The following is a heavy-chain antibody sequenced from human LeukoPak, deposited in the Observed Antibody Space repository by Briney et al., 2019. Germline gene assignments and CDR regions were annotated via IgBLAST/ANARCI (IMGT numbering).Heavy chain of an antibody. CDR2: ISYDGSNK. D-gene: IGHD6-6*01. CDR3: ARDSPSRDSSDYIDV. Sequence: GGSLTLSCAASRFTFSSSAMHWVRQAPGKGLEWVAVISYDGSNKYYADSVKGRFTISRDNSKNTLYLQMNSLRAEDTAVYYCARDSPSRDSSDYIDVWGKGTTVTVSS. V-gene: IGHV3-30*01. CDR1: RFTFSSSA. J-gene: IGHJ6*03.